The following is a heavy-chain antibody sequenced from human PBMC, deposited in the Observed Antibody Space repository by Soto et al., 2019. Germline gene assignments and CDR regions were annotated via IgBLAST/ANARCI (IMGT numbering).Heavy chain of an antibody. CDR1: GFTFSSYG. CDR2: IWYDGSNK. J-gene: IGHJ4*02. V-gene: IGHV3-33*01. Sequence: QVQLVESGGGVVQPGRSLRLSCAASGFTFSSYGMHWVRQAPGKGLEWVAVIWYDGSNKYYADSVKGRFTISRDNCKNTLYLQMNSLRAEDTDVYYCARDREAYFDYWGKGTLVTVSS. CDR3: ARDREAYFDY.